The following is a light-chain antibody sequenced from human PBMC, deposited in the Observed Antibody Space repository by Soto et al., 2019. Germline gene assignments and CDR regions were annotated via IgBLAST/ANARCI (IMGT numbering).Light chain of an antibody. CDR2: GAS. J-gene: IGKJ4*01. V-gene: IGKV3-20*01. Sequence: EIVLTPSPGTLSLSPGERATHSCRASQSVSRRYLAWYQQKPGQAPRLLIYGASSRATGIPDRFSGSGSGTDFTLTISRLEPEDFAVFYCQQYGSSPLTFGGGTKWIS. CDR1: QSVSRRY. CDR3: QQYGSSPLT.